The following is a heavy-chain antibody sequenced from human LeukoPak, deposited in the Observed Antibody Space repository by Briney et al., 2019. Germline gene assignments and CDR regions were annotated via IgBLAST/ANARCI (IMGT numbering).Heavy chain of an antibody. V-gene: IGHV3-11*04. CDR1: GFTFSDYY. J-gene: IGHJ4*02. CDR2: ISSSTSTI. CDR3: ARGTLNIPGEHGAFDY. Sequence: GGSLRLSCAASGFTFSDYYMSWIRQAPGKGLEWVSYISSSTSTIYYADSVKGRFTISRDNAKNSLYLQMNSLRAEDTAVYYCARGTLNIPGEHGAFDYWGQGTLVTVSS. D-gene: IGHD1-14*01.